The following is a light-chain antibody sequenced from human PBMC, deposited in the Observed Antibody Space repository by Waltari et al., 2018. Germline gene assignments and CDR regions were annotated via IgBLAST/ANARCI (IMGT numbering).Light chain of an antibody. CDR2: AVS. CDR3: SSYAGSSKGV. Sequence: QSALTQPASVSGSPGPSITISCTGTSSDVGNYKRVSWYQQHPGKAPKPMIYAVSKRPSGVSDRFSGSKSGDMASLTISGLQPEDEAEYFCSSYAGSSKGVFGGGTKVTVL. V-gene: IGLV2-23*02. J-gene: IGLJ2*01. CDR1: SSDVGNYKR.